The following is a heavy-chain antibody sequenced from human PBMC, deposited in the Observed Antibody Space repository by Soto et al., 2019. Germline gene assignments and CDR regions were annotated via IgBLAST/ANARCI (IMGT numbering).Heavy chain of an antibody. V-gene: IGHV1-18*01. CDR1: GYTFTSYG. J-gene: IGHJ4*02. D-gene: IGHD5-18*01. CDR2: ISAYNGNT. Sequence: ASVKVSSKASGYTFTSYGISWVRQAPGQGLEWRGWISAYNGNTNYAQKLQGRVTMTTDTSTRTAYIELRSLRSDDTAVYYCARGSIDTAMAHFDYWGQGTLVTVSS. CDR3: ARGSIDTAMAHFDY.